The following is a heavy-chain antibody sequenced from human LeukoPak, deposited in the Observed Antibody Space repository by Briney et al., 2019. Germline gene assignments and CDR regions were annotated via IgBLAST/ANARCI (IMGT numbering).Heavy chain of an antibody. CDR3: ARTSKFDY. CDR1: GFTFSNYW. Sequence: SGGSLRLSCVVSGFTFSNYWMSWVRQAPGKGLEWVANIKEDGSEKHYVDSVKGRFTISRDNAKNSLSLQMNSLRAEDTAVYYCARTSKFDYWGQGTLVTVSS. CDR2: IKEDGSEK. J-gene: IGHJ4*02. V-gene: IGHV3-7*04.